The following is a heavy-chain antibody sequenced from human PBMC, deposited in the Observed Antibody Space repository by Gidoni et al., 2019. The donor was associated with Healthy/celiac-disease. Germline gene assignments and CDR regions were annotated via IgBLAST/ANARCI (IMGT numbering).Heavy chain of an antibody. D-gene: IGHD2-15*01. J-gene: IGHJ4*02. V-gene: IGHV1-69*01. CDR1: GGTFSSYA. CDR3: AVGYCSGGSCYPSGGGY. Sequence: QVQLVQSGAEVKKPGSSVKVSCKASGGTFSSYAISWVRQAPGQGLEWMGGIIPIFGTANYAQKFQGRVTITADESTSTAYMELSSLRSEDTAVYYCAVGYCSGGSCYPSGGGYWGQGTLVTVSS. CDR2: IIPIFGTA.